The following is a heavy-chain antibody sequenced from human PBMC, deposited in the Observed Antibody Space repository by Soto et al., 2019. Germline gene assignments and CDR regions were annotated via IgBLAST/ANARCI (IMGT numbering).Heavy chain of an antibody. CDR2: IYYSGST. V-gene: IGHV4-39*01. Sequence: QLQLQESGPGLVKPSETLSLTCTVSGGSISSSSYYWGWIRQPPGKGLEWIGSIYYSGSTYYNPSLKSRVTISVDTAKNQFSLKLSSVTAADTAVYYCARICQARPHYYFDYWGQGTLVTVSS. J-gene: IGHJ4*02. CDR1: GGSISSSSYY. CDR3: ARICQARPHYYFDY.